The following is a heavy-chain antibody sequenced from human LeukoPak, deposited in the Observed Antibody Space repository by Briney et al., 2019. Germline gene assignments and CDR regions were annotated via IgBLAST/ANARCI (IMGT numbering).Heavy chain of an antibody. D-gene: IGHD6-19*01. CDR1: GYTFTAYY. CDR3: ASVYNSGWNFHY. CDR2: INPNTGGT. J-gene: IGHJ4*02. Sequence: ASVKVSCKASGYTFTAYYLHWVRQAPGQGLEWVGWINPNTGGTNYAQKFQGRVTMTRDTSISAAYIELSRLKSDDTAVYYCASVYNSGWNFHYWGQGTLVTVSS. V-gene: IGHV1-2*02.